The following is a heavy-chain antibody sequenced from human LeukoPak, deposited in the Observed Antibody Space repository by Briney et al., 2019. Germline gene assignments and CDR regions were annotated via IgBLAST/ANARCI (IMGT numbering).Heavy chain of an antibody. CDR3: ARVPRYSGYDFVDWFDP. Sequence: SETLSLTCTVSGGSINSYYWTWIRQPPGKGLEWIGNIYNSGNTNYNPSLKSRVTISVDTSKNQFSLKLSSVTAADTAVYYCARVPRYSGYDFVDWFDPWGQGTLVTVSS. D-gene: IGHD5-12*01. J-gene: IGHJ5*02. CDR1: GGSINSYY. V-gene: IGHV4-59*01. CDR2: IYNSGNT.